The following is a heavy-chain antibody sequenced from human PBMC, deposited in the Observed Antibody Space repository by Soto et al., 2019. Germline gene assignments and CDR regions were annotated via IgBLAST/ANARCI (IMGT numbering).Heavy chain of an antibody. J-gene: IGHJ4*02. D-gene: IGHD6-6*01. Sequence: SLRLTCAASGXTFDEYSMHWVRQAPGRGLEWVSCIIWNSGSIVYADYVNGLFTISRDNANNSLYLQMNSLRAEDTALYYCAKERDSSSYFLGGLGYWGQGTLFTVSS. CDR3: AKERDSSSYFLGGLGY. CDR1: GXTFDEYS. V-gene: IGHV3-9*01. CDR2: IIWNSGSI.